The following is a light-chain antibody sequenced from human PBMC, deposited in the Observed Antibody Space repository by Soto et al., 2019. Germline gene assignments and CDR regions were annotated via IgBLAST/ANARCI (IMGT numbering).Light chain of an antibody. Sequence: DIKLTQSLSFLSPSIGESVTITCRASQVISASLAWYQVKPGKAPKLLIYAASTLESGVPSRLSGSGSGTDFTLTISSLQPADFAVSYCQQCSNWPPLTFGGGTKVDI. CDR2: AAS. J-gene: IGKJ4*01. V-gene: IGKV1-9*01. CDR3: QQCSNWPPLT. CDR1: QVISAS.